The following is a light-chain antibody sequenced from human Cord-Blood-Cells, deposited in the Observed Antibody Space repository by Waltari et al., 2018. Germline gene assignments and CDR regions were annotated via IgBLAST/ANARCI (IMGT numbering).Light chain of an antibody. CDR2: DDS. CDR3: QVWDSSSDHPV. Sequence: SYVLTQPPSVSVAPGKTARITCGGNNIGSKSVHWYQQKPGQAPVLVVYDDSDRPSGIPEGFSGSNSGNTATLTIGRVEAGDEADYYCQVWDSSSDHPVFGGGTKLTVL. V-gene: IGLV3-21*03. CDR1: NIGSKS. J-gene: IGLJ2*01.